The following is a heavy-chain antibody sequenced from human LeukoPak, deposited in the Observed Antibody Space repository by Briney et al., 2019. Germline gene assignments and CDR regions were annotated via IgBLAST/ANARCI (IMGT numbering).Heavy chain of an antibody. CDR3: ASHSATWYFQH. Sequence: SETLSLTCTVSGGSISSYYWSWIRQPPGKGLEWIGYIYYSGSTNYKPSLKSRVTMSLNTSKNQFSLKLSSVTAADTAIYYCASHSATWYFQHWARAPRSPSPQ. CDR1: GGSISSYY. J-gene: IGHJ1*01. V-gene: IGHV4-59*01. D-gene: IGHD6-13*01. CDR2: IYYSGST.